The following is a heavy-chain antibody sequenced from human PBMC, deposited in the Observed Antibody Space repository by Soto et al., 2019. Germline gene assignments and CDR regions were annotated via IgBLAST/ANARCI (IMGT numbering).Heavy chain of an antibody. CDR3: ARGIYDYIWGGYYYYMDV. D-gene: IGHD3-16*01. Sequence: ASVKVSCKASGYTFTSYGISWVRQAPGQGLEWMGWISAYNGNTNYAKKLKGRVTMTTETSTRTGYMKLRSLRSDDTAVYYCARGIYDYIWGGYYYYMDVWGKGTTVTVSS. CDR1: GYTFTSYG. V-gene: IGHV1-18*01. CDR2: ISAYNGNT. J-gene: IGHJ6*03.